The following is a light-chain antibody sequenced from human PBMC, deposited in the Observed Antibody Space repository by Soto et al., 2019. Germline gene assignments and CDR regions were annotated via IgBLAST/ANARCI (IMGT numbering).Light chain of an antibody. Sequence: DIQLTQSPSFLSASVGDRVTITCRASQGINSFLAWYQQKPGKAPNLLIYDVSSLESGVSSRFSGSGSGTEFNLTISSLQRNDFATYYCQQYNSYSPTFGQGTKVDIK. V-gene: IGKV1-5*01. J-gene: IGKJ1*01. CDR1: QGINSF. CDR3: QQYNSYSPT. CDR2: DVS.